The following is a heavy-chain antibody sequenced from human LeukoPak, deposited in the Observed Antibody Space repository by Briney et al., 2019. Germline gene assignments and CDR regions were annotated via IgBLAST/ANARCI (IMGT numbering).Heavy chain of an antibody. V-gene: IGHV5-51*01. Sequence: GESLKISCEGSGYSFTTXXXXXVRQMPGXXXXXXGIIYPGDSETTYSXXXQXXXTIXADKSISTAYLQWSSLKASDAAMYYCARRLPAPEAFDIWGQGTMVTVSS. CDR3: ARRLPAPEAFDI. D-gene: IGHD2-2*01. J-gene: IGHJ3*02. CDR1: GYSFTTXX. CDR2: IYPGDSET.